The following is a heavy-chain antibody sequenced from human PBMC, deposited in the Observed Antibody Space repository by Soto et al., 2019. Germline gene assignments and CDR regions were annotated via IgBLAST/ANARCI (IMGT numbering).Heavy chain of an antibody. J-gene: IGHJ4*02. Sequence: PGGSLRLSCAASGLTFTRYSMNWVRQAPGKGLEWVSSISSTTNYIYYGDSMKGRFTISRDNAKNSLYLEMNSLRAEDTAVYYCARGSEDLTSNFDYWGQGTLVTVSS. CDR3: ARGSEDLTSNFDY. CDR2: ISSTTNYI. V-gene: IGHV3-21*06. CDR1: GLTFTRYS.